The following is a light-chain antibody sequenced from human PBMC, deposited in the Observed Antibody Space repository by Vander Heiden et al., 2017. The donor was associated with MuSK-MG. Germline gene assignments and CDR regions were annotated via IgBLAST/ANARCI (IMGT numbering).Light chain of an antibody. CDR3: QQRYSNPPVYT. Sequence: DIQMTQSPSSLSASVGDRVTITCRASQSISSYLNWYQQKPGKAPKLLIYAASSLQRGVQSRFSGSGYGTDFTLTISSRQPEDFATYYCQQRYSNPPVYTFGQGTKLEIK. CDR1: QSISSY. J-gene: IGKJ2*01. CDR2: AAS. V-gene: IGKV1-39*01.